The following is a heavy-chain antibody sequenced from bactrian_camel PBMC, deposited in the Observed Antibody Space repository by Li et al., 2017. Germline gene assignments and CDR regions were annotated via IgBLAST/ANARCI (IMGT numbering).Heavy chain of an antibody. CDR3: AGTLGDPYCTAGYCPPDIMCDFNY. CDR1: GSIYSDAC. J-gene: IGHJ6*01. Sequence: HVQLVESGGGLVQPGGSLRLSCVASGSIYSDACVGWLRQAPGREREGVAAIQTGTLYADSVKGRFTISRDRTDYGFSLRMDNLEPEDSAIYYCAGTLGDPYCTAGYCPPDIMCDFNYCGQGTQVTVS. CDR2: IQTGT. D-gene: IGHD1*01. V-gene: IGHV3S53*01.